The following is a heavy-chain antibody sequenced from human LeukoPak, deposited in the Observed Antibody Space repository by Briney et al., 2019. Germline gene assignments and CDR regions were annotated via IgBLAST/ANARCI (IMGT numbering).Heavy chain of an antibody. V-gene: IGHV3-9*01. J-gene: IGHJ5*02. CDR1: GFTFDDYA. CDR2: ISWNSGSI. CDR3: ARETYCSSATCRRPTDWFDP. D-gene: IGHD2-2*01. Sequence: GGSLRLSCAASGFTFDDYAMHWVRQAPGKGLEWVSGISWNSGSIGYADSVKGRFTIYRDNSKNTLFLQMNSLRAEDTAMYYCARETYCSSATCRRPTDWFDPWGQGTLVIVSS.